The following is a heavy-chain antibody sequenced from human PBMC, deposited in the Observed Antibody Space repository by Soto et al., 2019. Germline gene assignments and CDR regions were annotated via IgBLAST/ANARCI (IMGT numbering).Heavy chain of an antibody. Sequence: GFLRVSCAASGFTFSTHAMCWVRQAPGKGLEWVSSISSGGTTTFYEASVEGRFTISRDKSKNTLYLQVNSLRADDTAVYYCAREGGSIGGWFGRKFDSWGQGTQVTVSS. CDR1: GFTFSTHA. CDR2: ISSGGTTT. CDR3: AREGGSIGGWFGRKFDS. D-gene: IGHD6-19*01. J-gene: IGHJ4*02. V-gene: IGHV3-23*01.